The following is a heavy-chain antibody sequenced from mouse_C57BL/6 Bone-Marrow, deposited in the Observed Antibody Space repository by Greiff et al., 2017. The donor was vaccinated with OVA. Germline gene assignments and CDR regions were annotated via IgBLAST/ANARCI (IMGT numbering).Heavy chain of an antibody. V-gene: IGHV1-4*01. CDR1: GYTFTSYT. Sequence: QVQLKQSGAELARPGASVKMSCKASGYTFTSYTMHWVKQRPGQGLEWIGYINPSSGYTKYNQKFKDKATLTADKSSSTAYMQLSSLTSEDSAVYYCARSRFRDYYGSSYVGFAYWGQGTLVTVSA. J-gene: IGHJ3*01. CDR3: ARSRFRDYYGSSYVGFAY. CDR2: INPSSGYT. D-gene: IGHD1-1*01.